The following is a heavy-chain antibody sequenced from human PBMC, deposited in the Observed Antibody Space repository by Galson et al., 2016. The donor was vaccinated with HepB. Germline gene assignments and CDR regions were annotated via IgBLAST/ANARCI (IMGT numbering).Heavy chain of an antibody. CDR3: AARYGEFLMVFDY. D-gene: IGHD3-10*01. CDR1: GFTFRSYA. J-gene: IGHJ4*02. CDR2: ISGSGGST. V-gene: IGHV3-23*01. Sequence: SLRLSCAASGFTFRSYAMTWVRQAPGKGLEWVSTISGSGGSTYHADSVKGRFTISRDNSKNTMYLQMNSLRVEDTAVYYCAARYGEFLMVFDYWGQGTLVTVSS.